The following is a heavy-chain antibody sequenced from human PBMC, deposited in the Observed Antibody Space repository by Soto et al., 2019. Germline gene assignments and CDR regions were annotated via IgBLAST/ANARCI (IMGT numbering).Heavy chain of an antibody. D-gene: IGHD3-9*01. CDR3: ASDKGRLDYYYGMDV. J-gene: IGHJ6*02. Sequence: ASVKVSCKASGYTFTGYYMHWVRQAPGQGLEWMGWINPNSGGTNYAQKFQGWVTMTRDTSISTAYMELSRLRSDDTAVYYCASDKGRLDYYYGMDVWGQGTTVTVSS. CDR1: GYTFTGYY. CDR2: INPNSGGT. V-gene: IGHV1-2*04.